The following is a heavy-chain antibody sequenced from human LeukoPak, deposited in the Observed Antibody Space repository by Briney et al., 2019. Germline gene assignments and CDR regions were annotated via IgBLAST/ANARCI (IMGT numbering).Heavy chain of an antibody. CDR3: ARDYYDSSGYWPYYYGMDV. CDR2: ISSSSSYI. V-gene: IGHV3-21*01. D-gene: IGHD3-22*01. J-gene: IGHJ6*02. Sequence: PGGSLRLSCAASGFTFSSYSMNWVRQAPGKGLEWVSSISSSSSYIYYADSVKGRFTISRDNAKNSLYLQMNSLRAEDTAVYYCARDYYDSSGYWPYYYGMDVWGQGTTVTVSS. CDR1: GFTFSSYS.